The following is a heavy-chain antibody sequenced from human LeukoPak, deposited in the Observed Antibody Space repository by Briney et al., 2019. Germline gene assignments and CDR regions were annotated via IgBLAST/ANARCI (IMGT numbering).Heavy chain of an antibody. Sequence: SETLSLTCTVSGGSISSTRYYWGWIPQPPGKGLVWSGSIYYIGSTYYNPSLKSRVTISADTSKNKFSPKLRSVNAADTAVYYCASKGYCSSTSCYYFDYWGQGTLVTVSS. CDR2: IYYIGST. CDR1: GGSISSTRYY. D-gene: IGHD2-2*01. J-gene: IGHJ4*02. CDR3: ASKGYCSSTSCYYFDY. V-gene: IGHV4-39*07.